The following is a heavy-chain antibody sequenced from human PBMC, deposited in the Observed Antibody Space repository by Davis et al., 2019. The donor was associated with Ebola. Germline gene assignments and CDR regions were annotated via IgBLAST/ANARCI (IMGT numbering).Heavy chain of an antibody. CDR2: ITHDGSNN. J-gene: IGHJ4*02. CDR1: GFTFSDFA. D-gene: IGHD2/OR15-2a*01. V-gene: IGHV3-30-3*01. Sequence: GGSLRLSCAASGFTFSDFAMYWVRQAPGKGLEWVAVITHDGSNNQYSGSVKGRFSLSRDNSKNTMYLQMNSLRTEDTAVYYCARFDTTGIDWGQGSLVTVSP. CDR3: ARFDTTGID.